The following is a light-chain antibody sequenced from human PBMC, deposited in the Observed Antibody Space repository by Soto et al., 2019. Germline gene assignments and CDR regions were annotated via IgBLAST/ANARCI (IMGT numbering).Light chain of an antibody. J-gene: IGLJ2*01. V-gene: IGLV2-23*01. CDR3: CSYARSNFVV. Sequence: QSALTQPASVSGSPRQSITISCTGTSSDIGSYHLVSWYQQHPGKAPKLIIYEGSKRPSGVSNRFSGSKSGNTASLTISGLQTEAEADYYCCSYARSNFVVFGGGTKLTVL. CDR1: SSDIGSYHL. CDR2: EGS.